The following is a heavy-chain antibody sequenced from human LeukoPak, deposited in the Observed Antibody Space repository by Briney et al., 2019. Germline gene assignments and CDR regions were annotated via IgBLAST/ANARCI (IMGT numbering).Heavy chain of an antibody. D-gene: IGHD6-19*01. Sequence: GGSLRLSCAASGFTFRRFWMSWVRQAPGKGLEWVANIKQDGSEKYYVDSVKGRFTISRDNAKNSLYLQMNSLRAEDTAVYYCARDGIAVAGTFFDYWGQGTLVTVSS. J-gene: IGHJ4*02. CDR2: IKQDGSEK. V-gene: IGHV3-7*01. CDR3: ARDGIAVAGTFFDY. CDR1: GFTFRRFW.